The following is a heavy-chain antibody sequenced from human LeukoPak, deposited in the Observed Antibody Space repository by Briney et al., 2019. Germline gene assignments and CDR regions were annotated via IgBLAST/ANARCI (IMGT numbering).Heavy chain of an antibody. D-gene: IGHD4-11*01. Sequence: SETLSLTCAVYGGSFSGYYWSWIRQPPGKGLEWIGEINHSGSTNYNPSLKSRVTISVDTSKNQFSLKLSSVTAADTAVYYCARVLTVTTATPFDYWGQGTLVTVSS. CDR1: GGSFSGYY. J-gene: IGHJ4*02. CDR2: INHSGST. V-gene: IGHV4-34*01. CDR3: ARVLTVTTATPFDY.